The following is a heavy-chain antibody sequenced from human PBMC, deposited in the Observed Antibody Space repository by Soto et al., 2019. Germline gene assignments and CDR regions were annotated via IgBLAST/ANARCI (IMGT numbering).Heavy chain of an antibody. Sequence: GASVKVSCKASGYTITSYGISWVRQAPGQGLEWMGWISAHNGNTNYAQKLQGRVTMTTDTSTSTAYMELRSLRSDDTAVYYCARARSRGGATYYHYYGMDVWGQGTTVTVSS. V-gene: IGHV1-18*01. D-gene: IGHD1-26*01. CDR3: ARARSRGGATYYHYYGMDV. J-gene: IGHJ6*02. CDR1: GYTITSYG. CDR2: ISAHNGNT.